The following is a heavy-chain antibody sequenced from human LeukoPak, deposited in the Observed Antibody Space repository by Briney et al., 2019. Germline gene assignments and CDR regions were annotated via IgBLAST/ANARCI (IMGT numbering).Heavy chain of an antibody. CDR2: IYYSGST. CDR3: ARTTGFWSGYYLPSDYYYYGMDV. Sequence: PSETLSLTCTVSGGSISSYYWSWIRQPPGKGLEWIGYIYYSGSTNYNPSLKSRVTISVDTSKNQFSLKLSSVTAADTAVYYCARTTGFWSGYYLPSDYYYYGMDVWGQGTTVTVSS. V-gene: IGHV4-59*01. CDR1: GGSISSYY. D-gene: IGHD3-3*01. J-gene: IGHJ6*02.